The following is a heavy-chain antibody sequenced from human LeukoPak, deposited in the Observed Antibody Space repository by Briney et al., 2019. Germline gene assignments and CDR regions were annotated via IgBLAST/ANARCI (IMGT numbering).Heavy chain of an antibody. Sequence: GGSLRLSCAASGFTFSSYEMNWVRQAPGKGLEWVSYISSSGSTIYYADSVKGRFTISRDNAKNSLYLQMNSLRAEDTAVYYCARGRSVVPAASLDYWGQGTLVTVSS. CDR3: ARGRSVVPAASLDY. CDR1: GFTFSSYE. J-gene: IGHJ4*02. D-gene: IGHD2-2*01. CDR2: ISSSGSTI. V-gene: IGHV3-48*03.